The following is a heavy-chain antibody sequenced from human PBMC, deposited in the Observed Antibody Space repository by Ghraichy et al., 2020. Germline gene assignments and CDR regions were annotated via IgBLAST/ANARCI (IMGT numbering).Heavy chain of an antibody. V-gene: IGHV3-53*01. CDR2: IYSGGTT. CDR1: GFIVCNNY. CDR3: ARLSSDHYYGVDV. D-gene: IGHD2-21*02. Sequence: GGSLRLSCAVSGFIVCNNYMTWVRQAPGKGLEWVSVIYSGGTTYYADSVKGRFTISRDDSKNTLYLQMNSLRAEDTALYYCARLSSDHYYGVDVWGQGTTVTVSS. J-gene: IGHJ6*02.